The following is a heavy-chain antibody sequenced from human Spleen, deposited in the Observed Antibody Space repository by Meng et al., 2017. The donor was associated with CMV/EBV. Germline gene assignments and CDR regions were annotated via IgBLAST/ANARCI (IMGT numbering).Heavy chain of an antibody. CDR1: GFKFTSYA. D-gene: IGHD4-23*01. J-gene: IGHJ4*02. CDR2: ISYEGTRI. Sequence: GESLKISCAASGFKFTSYAMHWVRQTPGKGLEWVAVISYEGTRIFYADSVKGRFTISRDNSKDTLFLQMNRLRTEDTGVYFCARDDYGGSTFDYWGQGTLVTVSS. CDR3: ARDDYGGSTFDY. V-gene: IGHV3-30-3*01.